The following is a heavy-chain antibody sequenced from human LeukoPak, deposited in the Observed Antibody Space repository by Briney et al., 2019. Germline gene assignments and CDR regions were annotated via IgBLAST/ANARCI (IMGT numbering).Heavy chain of an antibody. J-gene: IGHJ3*01. Sequence: PSETLSLTCAVYGGSFSGYYWSWIRQPPGRGLEWIGYIYYSGSTNYNPSLRSRVTISVDTSKNQFSLKLTSVTAADTAVYYCARDSPVPNIWGQGTMVTVSS. CDR3: ARDSPVPNI. CDR2: IYYSGST. CDR1: GGSFSGYY. V-gene: IGHV4-59*01.